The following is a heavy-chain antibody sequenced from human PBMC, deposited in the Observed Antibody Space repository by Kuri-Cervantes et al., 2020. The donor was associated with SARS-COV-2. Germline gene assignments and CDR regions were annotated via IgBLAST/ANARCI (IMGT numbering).Heavy chain of an antibody. CDR3: ARAQPGPYAFDI. V-gene: IGHV4-39*07. D-gene: IGHD1-14*01. CDR1: GGPISSSSYY. CDR2: IYYSGST. Sequence: SETLSLPFTVSGGPISSSSYYWGWIRQPPGKGLEWIGSIYYSGSTYYNPSLKSRVTISVDTSKNQFSLKLSSVTAADTAVYYCARAQPGPYAFDIWGQGTMVTVSS. J-gene: IGHJ3*02.